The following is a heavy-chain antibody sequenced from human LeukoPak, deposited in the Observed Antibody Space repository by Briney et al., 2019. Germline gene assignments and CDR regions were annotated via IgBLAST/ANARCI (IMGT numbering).Heavy chain of an antibody. CDR1: GYTFTSYY. V-gene: IGHV1-46*01. CDR2: INPSGGST. J-gene: IGHJ4*02. CDR3: ARAERRLLLGY. D-gene: IGHD2-2*01. Sequence: GASVKVPCKASGYTFTSYYMHWVRQAPGQGLEWMGIINPSGGSTSYAQKFQGRVTMTRDTSTSTVYMELSSLRSEDTAVYYCARAERRLLLGYLGRGTLVSVSS.